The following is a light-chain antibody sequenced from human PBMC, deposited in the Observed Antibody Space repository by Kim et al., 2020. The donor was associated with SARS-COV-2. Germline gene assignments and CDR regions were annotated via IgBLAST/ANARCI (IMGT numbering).Light chain of an antibody. V-gene: IGKV1-27*01. CDR3: QKYNSAPLT. J-gene: IGKJ3*01. CDR2: AAS. CDR1: QCISNY. Sequence: DIQMTQSPSSLSASVGDRVTITCRASQCISNYLAWYQQKPGKVPKLLIYAASTLQSGVPSRFSGSGSGTDFTLTISSLQPEDVATYYCQKYNSAPLTFGPGTKVDIK.